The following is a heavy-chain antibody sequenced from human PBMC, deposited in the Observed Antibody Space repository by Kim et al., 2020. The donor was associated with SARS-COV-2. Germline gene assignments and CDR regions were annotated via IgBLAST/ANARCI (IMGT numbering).Heavy chain of an antibody. D-gene: IGHD2-2*01. J-gene: IGHJ6*02. Sequence: GGSLRLSCAASGFTFSSYSMNWVRQAPGKGLEWVSSISSSSSYIYYADSVKGRFTISRDNAKNSLYLQMNSLRAEDTAVYYCARNPIVVVPAVQALYYYYYGMDVWGQGTTVTVSS. CDR2: ISSSSSYI. V-gene: IGHV3-21*01. CDR1: GFTFSSYS. CDR3: ARNPIVVVPAVQALYYYYYGMDV.